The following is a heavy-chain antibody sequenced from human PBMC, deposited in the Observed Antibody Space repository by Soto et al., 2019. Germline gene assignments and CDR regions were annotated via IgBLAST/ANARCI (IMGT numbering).Heavy chain of an antibody. CDR1: GGTFSSYA. Sequence: GASVKVSCKASGGTFSSYAISWVRQAPGQGLEWMGGIIPIFGTANYAQKFQGRVTITADKSTSTAYMELSSLRSEDTAVYYCASGGSCYSAYYYYGMDVWGQGTTVTVSS. J-gene: IGHJ6*02. CDR2: IIPIFGTA. V-gene: IGHV1-69*06. D-gene: IGHD2-15*01. CDR3: ASGGSCYSAYYYYGMDV.